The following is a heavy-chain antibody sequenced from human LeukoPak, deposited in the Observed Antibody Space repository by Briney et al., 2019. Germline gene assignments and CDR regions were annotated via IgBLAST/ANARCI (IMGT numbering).Heavy chain of an antibody. Sequence: GGSLRLSCAASGFTFSNYWMSWVRQAPGKGLEWVANIKQDGSQKHYVDSVKGRFTISRDNAKKSLYLQMNNLRAEDTGVYYCAREDWGPDYWGQGTLVTVSS. CDR3: AREDWGPDY. V-gene: IGHV3-7*01. CDR2: IKQDGSQK. D-gene: IGHD7-27*01. CDR1: GFTFSNYW. J-gene: IGHJ4*02.